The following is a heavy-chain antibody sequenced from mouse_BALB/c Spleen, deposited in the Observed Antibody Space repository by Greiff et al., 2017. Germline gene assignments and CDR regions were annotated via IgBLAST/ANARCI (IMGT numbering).Heavy chain of an antibody. CDR3: ARSMITTRAMDY. D-gene: IGHD2-4*01. J-gene: IGHJ2*01. CDR1: GFTFSDYY. Sequence: EVQRVESGGGLVKPGGSLKLSCAASGFTFSDYYMYWVRQTPEKRLEWVATISDGGSYTYYPDSVKGRFTISRDNAKNNLYLQMSSLKSEDTAMYYCARSMITTRAMDYWGQGTTLTVSS. CDR2: ISDGGSYT. V-gene: IGHV5-4*02.